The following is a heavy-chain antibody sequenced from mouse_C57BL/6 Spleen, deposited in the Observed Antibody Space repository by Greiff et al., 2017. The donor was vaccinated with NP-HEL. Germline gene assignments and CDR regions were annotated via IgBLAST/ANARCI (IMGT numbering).Heavy chain of an antibody. J-gene: IGHJ2*01. D-gene: IGHD2-1*01. CDR2: INPSNGGT. V-gene: IGHV1-53*01. Sequence: QVQLQQPGTELVKPGASVKLSCKASGYTFTSYWMHWVKQRPGQGLEWIGNINPSNGGTNYNEKFKGKATLTVDKSSSTAYMQLSSLTSESTAVYYCARYGNYTYYDYWGQGTTLTVSS. CDR1: GYTFTSYW. CDR3: ARYGNYTYYDY.